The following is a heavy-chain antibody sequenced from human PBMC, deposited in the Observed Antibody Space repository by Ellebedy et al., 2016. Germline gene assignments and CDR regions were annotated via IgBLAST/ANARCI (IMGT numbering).Heavy chain of an antibody. CDR3: YYGHYSGY. CDR2: ISGGGDTT. D-gene: IGHD4-17*01. CDR1: GFTFGNFF. J-gene: IGHJ4*02. Sequence: GGSLRLSXVASGFTFGNFFMSWVRQAPGGGLEWISTISGGGDTTVSADSVKGRFTISRDNFRNTLYLQMDSLRAADTAVYYCYYGHYSGYWGQGTLVTVSS. V-gene: IGHV3-23*01.